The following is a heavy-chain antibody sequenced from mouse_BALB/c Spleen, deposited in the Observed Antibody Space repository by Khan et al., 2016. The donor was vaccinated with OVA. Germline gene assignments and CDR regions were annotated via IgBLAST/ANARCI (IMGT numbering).Heavy chain of an antibody. V-gene: IGHV1-80*01. CDR2: IYPGDGNT. CDR1: GYAFSNYL. J-gene: IGHJ3*01. Sequence: VQLVESGAELVRPGSSVKISCKASGYAFSNYLMNWVKQGPGQGLEWIGQIYPGDGNTNYNGKFKDKAKLPAANSSTTAYLQLSSLTSEDSAVYFCARSGYDYFAYWGQGTLVTVSA. CDR3: ARSGYDYFAY. D-gene: IGHD2-14*01.